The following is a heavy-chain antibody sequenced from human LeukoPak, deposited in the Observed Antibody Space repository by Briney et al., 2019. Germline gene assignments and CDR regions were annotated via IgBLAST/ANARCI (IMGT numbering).Heavy chain of an antibody. D-gene: IGHD1-1*01. V-gene: IGHV5-51*01. Sequence: GESLKISCKGSAYTFSTSWIAWVRQMPGKGLEWMGIIFPLDSDTRYSPSLQGQVTNSVDKSISTAYLQWSSLKTSDTAIYYCATVGTTGTRWFDPWGQGTLVTVSS. J-gene: IGHJ5*02. CDR2: IFPLDSDT. CDR3: ATVGTTGTRWFDP. CDR1: AYTFSTSW.